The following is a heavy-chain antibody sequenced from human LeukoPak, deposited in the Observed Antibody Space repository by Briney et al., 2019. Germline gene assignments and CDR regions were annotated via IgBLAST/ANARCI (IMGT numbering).Heavy chain of an antibody. J-gene: IGHJ4*02. CDR3: ARGAYNSGGTHEN. CDR2: ISSSGSTI. V-gene: IGHV3-48*01. CDR1: GFTFSSYS. Sequence: GGSLRLSCAASGFTFSSYSMNWVRHAPGKGLEWVSYISSSGSTIYYADSVKGRFTISRDKAKNSLFLQMNSLRAEDTALYYCARGAYNSGGTHENWGQGTLVTVSS. D-gene: IGHD3-22*01.